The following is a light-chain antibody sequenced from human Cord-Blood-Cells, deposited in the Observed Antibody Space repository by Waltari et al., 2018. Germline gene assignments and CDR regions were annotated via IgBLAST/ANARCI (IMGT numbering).Light chain of an antibody. V-gene: IGLV1-40*01. Sequence: QSVLTQPPSVSGAPGQRVTISCTGSSSNIGAGYDVHWYQQLPGTAPKPPIYGNSNRPSGVPDRFSGSKSGTSASLAITGLQAEDEADYYCQSYDSSLSGSKVFGTGTKVTVL. CDR2: GNS. CDR1: SSNIGAGYD. CDR3: QSYDSSLSGSKV. J-gene: IGLJ1*01.